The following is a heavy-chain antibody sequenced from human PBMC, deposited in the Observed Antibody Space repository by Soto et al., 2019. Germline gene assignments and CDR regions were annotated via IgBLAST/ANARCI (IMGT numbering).Heavy chain of an antibody. CDR2: VYYTGST. V-gene: IGHV4-59*08. D-gene: IGHD3-9*01. CDR1: GGSISSYY. CDR3: ARQRYDIVTGFYNYGMDV. J-gene: IGHJ6*02. Sequence: QVQLQESGPGLVKPSETLSLTCTVSGGSISSYYWSWIRQTPGKGLEWIGYVYYTGSTNYNPSLKGRVTISIDTSKNQFSLRLSSVTAADTAVYYCARQRYDIVTGFYNYGMDVWGQGTTVTVSS.